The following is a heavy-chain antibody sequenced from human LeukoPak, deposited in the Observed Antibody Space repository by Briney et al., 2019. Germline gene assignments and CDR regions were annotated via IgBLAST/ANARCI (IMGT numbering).Heavy chain of an antibody. V-gene: IGHV3-30*02. J-gene: IGHJ3*02. Sequence: GGSLRLSCAASGFTFSSYGMHWVRQAPGKGLEWVAVIRYDGSNKYYADSVKGRFTISRDNSKNTLYLQMNSLRAEDTAVYYCANDLEMATIWDAFDIWGQGTMVTVSS. CDR1: GFTFSSYG. CDR2: IRYDGSNK. CDR3: ANDLEMATIWDAFDI. D-gene: IGHD5-24*01.